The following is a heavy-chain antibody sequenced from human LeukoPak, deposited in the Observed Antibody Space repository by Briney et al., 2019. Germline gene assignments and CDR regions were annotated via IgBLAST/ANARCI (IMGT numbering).Heavy chain of an antibody. CDR3: ARRAYGSGSYYYDY. Sequence: PSETLSLTCTVYGGSVSPYYWNWIRQPPGKGLEWIGYFHYSGNTNYNPSLKSRVTISADTSTNYFSLRLNSVTAADTAVYYCARRAYGSGSYYYDYWGQGILVTVSS. V-gene: IGHV4-59*08. CDR1: GGSVSPYY. D-gene: IGHD3-10*01. J-gene: IGHJ4*02. CDR2: FHYSGNT.